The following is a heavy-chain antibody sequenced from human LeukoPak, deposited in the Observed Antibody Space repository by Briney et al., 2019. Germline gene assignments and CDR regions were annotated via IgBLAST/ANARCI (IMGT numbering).Heavy chain of an antibody. CDR1: GGSISSYY. CDR2: IYYSGST. J-gene: IGHJ4*01. CDR3: ARVASCGYYGRGVDD. Sequence: SETLSLTCTVSGGSISSYYWSWIRQPPGEGLEWIGYIYYSGSTNYNPSRKSRVTISVDTSKNQFSLKLSSVTAADTAVYYGARVASCGYYGRGVDDWGHGTLVTVSS. D-gene: IGHD3-22*01. V-gene: IGHV4-59*01.